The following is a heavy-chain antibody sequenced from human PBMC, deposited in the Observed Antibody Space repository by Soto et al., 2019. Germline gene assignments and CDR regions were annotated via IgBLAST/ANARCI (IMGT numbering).Heavy chain of an antibody. D-gene: IGHD1-26*01. CDR3: AKDIYSGSYYVPFCYGMDV. CDR1: GFTFDDYA. Sequence: PGGSLRLSCAASGFTFDDYAMHWVRQAPGKGLEWVSGISWNSGSIGYADSVKGRFTISRDNAKNSLYLQMNSLRAEDTALYYCAKDIYSGSYYVPFCYGMDVWGQGTTVTVSS. V-gene: IGHV3-9*01. CDR2: ISWNSGSI. J-gene: IGHJ6*02.